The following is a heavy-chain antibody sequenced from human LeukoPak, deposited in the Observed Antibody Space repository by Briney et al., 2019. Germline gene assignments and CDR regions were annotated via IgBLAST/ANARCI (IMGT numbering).Heavy chain of an antibody. J-gene: IGHJ3*02. Sequence: GGSLRLSCAASGFTFSSYGMHWVRQAPGKGLEWVAVIWYDGSNKYYADSVKGRFTISRDNSKNTLYLQMNSLRAEDTAAYYCARDIADIPFDTWGQGTMVTVSS. V-gene: IGHV3-33*01. CDR2: IWYDGSNK. CDR3: ARDIADIPFDT. D-gene: IGHD3-9*01. CDR1: GFTFSSYG.